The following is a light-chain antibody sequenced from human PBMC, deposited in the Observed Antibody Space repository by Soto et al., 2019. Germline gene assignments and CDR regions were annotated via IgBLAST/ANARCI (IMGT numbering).Light chain of an antibody. CDR3: HSRA. V-gene: IGKV1-5*01. Sequence: DIQMTQSPSTLSASVGDSVTITCRASQNIRNWLAWYQQKPGRAPKLLIYDASTLESGVPSRFSGCGSETEFTLTISRLQPDDFATYFCHSRAFGQGTRLEIK. CDR2: DAS. J-gene: IGKJ5*01. CDR1: QNIRNW.